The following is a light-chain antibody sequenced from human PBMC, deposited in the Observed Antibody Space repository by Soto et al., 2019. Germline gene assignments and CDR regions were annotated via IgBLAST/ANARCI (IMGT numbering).Light chain of an antibody. CDR2: AAS. CDR3: QQSYSTPPYT. V-gene: IGKV1-39*01. J-gene: IGKJ2*01. Sequence: DLQMTQSPSSLSASVGDRVTITCRASQSINSYLNWYQQKPGKAPKFLIYAASSLKSGVPSRFSGSGSGTDYTLTISSLQPEDFATYYCQQSYSTPPYTFGQGTKLEIK. CDR1: QSINSY.